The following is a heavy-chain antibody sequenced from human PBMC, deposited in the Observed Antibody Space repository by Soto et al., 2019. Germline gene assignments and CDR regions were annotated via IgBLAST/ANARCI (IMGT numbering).Heavy chain of an antibody. V-gene: IGHV3-53*01. J-gene: IGHJ3*02. CDR2: IYSGGST. D-gene: IGHD6-19*01. CDR1: GFTVSSNY. CDR3: ARGFSSGWYDFDI. Sequence: GSLRLSCAASGFTVSSNYMSWVRQAPGKGLEWVSVIYSGGSTYYADSVKGRFTISRDNSKNTLYLQMNSLRAEDTAVYYCARGFSSGWYDFDIWGQGTMVTVSS.